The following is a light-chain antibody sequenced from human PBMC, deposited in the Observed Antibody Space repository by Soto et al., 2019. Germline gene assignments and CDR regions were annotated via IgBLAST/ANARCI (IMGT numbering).Light chain of an antibody. V-gene: IGKV1-39*01. CDR1: ESINRH. J-gene: IGKJ5*01. CDR2: AAS. CDR3: QQSYSTLSIT. Sequence: DIQMTQSPSSLSASVGDRVTITCRASESINRHLNWYQQKPGKAPKLLIYAASSLQNGVPSRFSGSGSGTDFTLTISNMQPEDFATYYCQQSYSTLSITFGQGTRLEIK.